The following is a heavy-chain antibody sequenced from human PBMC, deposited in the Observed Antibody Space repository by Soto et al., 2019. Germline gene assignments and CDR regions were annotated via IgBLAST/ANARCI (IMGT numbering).Heavy chain of an antibody. D-gene: IGHD3-9*01. V-gene: IGHV4-30-2*01. CDR1: SGTINSPGYS. CDR2: IYHTGST. CDR3: ARKSYDILTGRLDTFDI. J-gene: IGHJ3*02. Sequence: SETLSLTCVVSSGTINSPGYSWSWIRQPPGKGLEWLGYIYHTGSTHYNPSLKSRVTLSVDRSRNQFSLKLTSVTAADTAVYYCARKSYDILTGRLDTFDIWGQGTMVTVSS.